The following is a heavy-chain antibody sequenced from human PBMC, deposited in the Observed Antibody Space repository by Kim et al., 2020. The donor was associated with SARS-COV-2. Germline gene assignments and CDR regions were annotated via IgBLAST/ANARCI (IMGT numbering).Heavy chain of an antibody. J-gene: IGHJ3*01. V-gene: IGHV4-34*01. D-gene: IGHD3-10*01. Sequence: SETLSLTCAVYGGSFSDFWGWIRQPPGRGLEWIGEINESGTTNYNPSLKSRVSMSVDTSESQFSLRLTSVTAADTAVYYCVRAAFIMVRGVTITQRVGFDVWGQGTTVTVSS. CDR3: VRAAFIMVRGVTITQRVGFDV. CDR2: INESGTT. CDR1: GGSFSDF.